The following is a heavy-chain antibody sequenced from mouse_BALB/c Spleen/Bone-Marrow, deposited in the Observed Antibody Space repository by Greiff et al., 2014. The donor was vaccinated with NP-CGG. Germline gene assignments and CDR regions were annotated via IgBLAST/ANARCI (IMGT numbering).Heavy chain of an antibody. CDR3: TNHYFDY. Sequence: LKQSGSELVRPGASVKLSCKASGYTFTSYWMHWGEQRPGQGLEWIGNIYPCSGNTNYDEKFKSKATLTVDTSSSTAYMQLSSLTSEDSAVYYCTNHYFDYWGQGTTLTVSS. CDR2: IYPCSGNT. J-gene: IGHJ2*01. V-gene: IGHV1S22*01. CDR1: GYTFTSYW.